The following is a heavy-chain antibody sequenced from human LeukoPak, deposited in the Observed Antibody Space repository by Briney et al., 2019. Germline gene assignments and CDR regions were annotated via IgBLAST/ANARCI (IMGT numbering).Heavy chain of an antibody. CDR1: GGSISSYY. CDR2: IYYSGST. V-gene: IGHV4-59*12. J-gene: IGHJ4*02. Sequence: PSETLSLTCTVSGGSISSYYWSWIRQPPGKGLEWIGYIYYSGSTNYNPSLQSRVTISVDTSKDQFSLKLNSVTAADTAVYYCARGPAAAVTFDYWGQGTLVTVSS. CDR3: ARGPAAAVTFDY. D-gene: IGHD6-13*01.